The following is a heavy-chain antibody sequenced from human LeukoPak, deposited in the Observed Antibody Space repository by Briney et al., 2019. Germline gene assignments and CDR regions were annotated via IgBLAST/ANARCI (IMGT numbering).Heavy chain of an antibody. J-gene: IGHJ6*02. Sequence: SETLSPTCTVSGGSISSYYWSWIRQPPGKGLEWIGYIYYSGSTNYNPSLKSRVTISVDTSKNQFSLKLSSVTAADTAVYYCARRTYYYGMDVWGQGTTVTVSS. V-gene: IGHV4-59*08. CDR1: GGSISSYY. CDR3: ARRTYYYGMDV. CDR2: IYYSGST.